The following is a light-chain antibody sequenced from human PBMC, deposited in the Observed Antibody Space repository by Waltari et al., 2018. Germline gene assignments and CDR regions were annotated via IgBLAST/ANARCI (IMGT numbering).Light chain of an antibody. CDR3: CSYAGRTTFVL. CDR1: SNDIGTYNL. CDR2: EGT. V-gene: IGLV2-23*03. Sequence: QSALTQPASVSGSPGQSITISCIGTSNDIGTYNLVSWYQQHPGKAPKLIIYEGTRRPPGVSDLFSGSRSGNAASLTISGLQTEDEADYCCCSYAGRTTFVLLGGGTKLTVL. J-gene: IGLJ2*01.